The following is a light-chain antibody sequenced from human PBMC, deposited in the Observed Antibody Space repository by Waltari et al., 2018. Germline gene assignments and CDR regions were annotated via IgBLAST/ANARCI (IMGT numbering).Light chain of an antibody. Sequence: EIVLTQSPATLSFSPGVRATLSCRASPTVRSYLAWYQQKRGQAPRLLIFDASSRAPGIPAKFSGSGSGTDCTLTVSNLEPEDFAVYYCQQRSNWPYTFGQGTRVEIK. CDR2: DAS. V-gene: IGKV3-11*01. CDR3: QQRSNWPYT. CDR1: PTVRSY. J-gene: IGKJ2*01.